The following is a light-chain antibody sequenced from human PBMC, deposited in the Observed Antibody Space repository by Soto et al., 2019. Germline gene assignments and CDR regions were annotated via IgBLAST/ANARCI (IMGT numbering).Light chain of an antibody. V-gene: IGLV1-44*01. CDR1: SSNIGRKT. CDR2: SNN. Sequence: QAVLTQPPSASGTPGQRVTVSCSGSSSNIGRKTVNWYQQLPGTAPKLLFYSNNQLPYNPGPSGVSDRFSGSQSGTSASLAISGLQSEDEADYNCAAWDGGLSAVVFGGGTKLTV. J-gene: IGLJ2*01. CDR3: AAWDGGLSAVV.